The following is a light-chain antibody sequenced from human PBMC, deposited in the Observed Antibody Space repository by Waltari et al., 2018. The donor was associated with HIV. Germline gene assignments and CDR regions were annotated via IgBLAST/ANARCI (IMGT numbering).Light chain of an antibody. CDR1: NIGSKN. CDR3: QVWDSDSDHV. J-gene: IGLJ1*01. Sequence: SYVLTQPPSVSVAPGETATITCAGNNIGSKNVHWYQQRPGQAPILVIYYDNERPSGIPVGFAGSKSENTATLTVRRVEVADEADYYCQVWDSDSDHVFGPGTEVTVL. V-gene: IGLV3-21*01. CDR2: YDN.